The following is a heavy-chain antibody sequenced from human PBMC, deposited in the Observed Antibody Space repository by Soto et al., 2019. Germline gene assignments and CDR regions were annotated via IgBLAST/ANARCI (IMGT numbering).Heavy chain of an antibody. Sequence: GGSLRLSCAASGFTFSSYAMSWVRQAPGKGLEWVSAISGSGGSTYYADSVKGRFTISRDNSKNTLYLQMNSLRAEDAAVYYCAKDIGVAVAGNYFDYWGQGTLVTVSS. J-gene: IGHJ4*02. CDR2: ISGSGGST. D-gene: IGHD6-19*01. CDR1: GFTFSSYA. CDR3: AKDIGVAVAGNYFDY. V-gene: IGHV3-23*01.